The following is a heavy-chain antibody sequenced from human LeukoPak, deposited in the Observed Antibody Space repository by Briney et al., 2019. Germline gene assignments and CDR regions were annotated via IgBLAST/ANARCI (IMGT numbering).Heavy chain of an antibody. CDR3: ARPNYDSSGYAYYFDY. V-gene: IGHV4-38-2*01. CDR1: GYSISSGYY. D-gene: IGHD3-22*01. Sequence: PSETLSLTCAVSGYSISSGYYWGWIRRPPGKGLEWIGSIYHSGSTYYNPSLKSRVTISVDTSKNQFSLKLSSVTAADTAVYYCARPNYDSSGYAYYFDYWGQGTLVTVSS. J-gene: IGHJ4*02. CDR2: IYHSGST.